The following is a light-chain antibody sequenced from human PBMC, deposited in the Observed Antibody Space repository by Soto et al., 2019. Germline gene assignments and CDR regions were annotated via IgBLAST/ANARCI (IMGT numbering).Light chain of an antibody. CDR3: QQYYSFPLT. J-gene: IGKJ4*01. CDR1: QGISSY. V-gene: IGKV1D-8*03. CDR2: AAS. Sequence: IWMTQSPSLLTASTGYRVTISCRIIQGISSYLAWYQQKPGKAPELLIYAASTLQSGVPSRFSGSGSGTDFTLTISCLQSEDFATYYCQQYYSFPLTFGGGTKVEIK.